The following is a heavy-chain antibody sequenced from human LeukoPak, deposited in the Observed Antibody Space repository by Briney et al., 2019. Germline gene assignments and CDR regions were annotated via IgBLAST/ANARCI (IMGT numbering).Heavy chain of an antibody. CDR2: IYHSGST. J-gene: IGHJ4*02. Sequence: PSGNLSLTCAVSGGSISSSNWWSWVRQPPGKGLEWIGEIYHSGSTNYNPSLKSRVTISVDKSKNQFSLKLSSVTAADTAVYYCARDCLGGGSCYGYWGQGTLVTVSS. V-gene: IGHV4-4*02. CDR3: ARDCLGGGSCYGY. D-gene: IGHD2-15*01. CDR1: GGSISSSNW.